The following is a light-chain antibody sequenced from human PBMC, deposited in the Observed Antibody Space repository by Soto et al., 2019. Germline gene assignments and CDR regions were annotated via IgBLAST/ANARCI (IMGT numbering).Light chain of an antibody. J-gene: IGLJ2*01. CDR1: SSDVGGYNY. Sequence: QSALTQPASVSGSPGQSITISCTGTSSDVGGYNYVSWYQHHPGKAPKLMIYDVTNRPSGVSNRLSGSKSDNTASLSISGLQAEDESEYYCSSYTCSSSLHVVFGGGTKLTVL. V-gene: IGLV2-14*03. CDR3: SSYTCSSSLHVV. CDR2: DVT.